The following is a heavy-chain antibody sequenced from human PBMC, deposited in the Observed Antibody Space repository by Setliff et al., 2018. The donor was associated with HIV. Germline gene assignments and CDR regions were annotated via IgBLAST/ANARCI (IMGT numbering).Heavy chain of an antibody. D-gene: IGHD6-6*01. V-gene: IGHV1-69*10. CDR3: ARGQLAAYYSFYMDV. CDR2: IIPILRVE. Sequence: SVKVSCKSSGGSFNTFGLHWVRQAPGQGLEWVGGIIPILRVETYARRFQDRVKITADKSTNTAFLELDSLRSEDTAVYYCARGQLAAYYSFYMDVWGKGTTVTVSS. J-gene: IGHJ6*03. CDR1: GGSFNTFG.